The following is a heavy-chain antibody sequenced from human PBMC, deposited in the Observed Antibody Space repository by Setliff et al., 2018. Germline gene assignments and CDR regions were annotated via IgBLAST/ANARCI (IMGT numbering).Heavy chain of an antibody. CDR3: ARQIDYGDSLYFDY. D-gene: IGHD4-17*01. CDR1: GYSISSGYY. J-gene: IGHJ4*02. V-gene: IGHV4-38-2*01. Sequence: KTSETLSLTCSVSGYSISSGYYWGWIRQPPGKGLEWIGSIYHNGNSYYNPSLKSRVTISVDTSKNQLSLKLNSVTAADTAVYYCARQIDYGDSLYFDYWGQGTLVTVSS. CDR2: IYHNGNS.